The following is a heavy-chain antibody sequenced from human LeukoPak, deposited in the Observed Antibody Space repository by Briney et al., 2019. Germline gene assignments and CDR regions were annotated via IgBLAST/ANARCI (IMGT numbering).Heavy chain of an antibody. CDR2: ISSSSSTI. D-gene: IGHD6-19*01. Sequence: PGRSLRLSCAASGFTFSSYSMNWVRQAPGKGLEWVSYISSSSSTIYYADSVKGRFTISRDNAKNSLYLQMNSLRAEDTAVYYCARDKAVAGSYFDYWGQGTLVTVSS. CDR3: ARDKAVAGSYFDY. CDR1: GFTFSSYS. J-gene: IGHJ4*02. V-gene: IGHV3-48*01.